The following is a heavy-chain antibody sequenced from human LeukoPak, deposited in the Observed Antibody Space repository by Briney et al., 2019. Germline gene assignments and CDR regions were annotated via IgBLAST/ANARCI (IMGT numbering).Heavy chain of an antibody. CDR3: ARGWEYYYDSSGLPDY. Sequence: VASVKVSCKASGYTFTSYDINWVRQATGQGLEWMGWMNPNSGNTAYAQKFQGRVTMTRNTSISTAYMELSSLRSEDTAVYYCARGWEYYYDSSGLPDYWGQGTLVTVSS. J-gene: IGHJ4*02. V-gene: IGHV1-8*01. CDR2: MNPNSGNT. CDR1: GYTFTSYD. D-gene: IGHD3-22*01.